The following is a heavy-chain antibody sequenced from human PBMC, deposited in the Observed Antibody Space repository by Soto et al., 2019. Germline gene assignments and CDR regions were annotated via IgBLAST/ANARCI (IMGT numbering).Heavy chain of an antibody. CDR2: ISWNSGSI. V-gene: IGHV3-9*01. J-gene: IGHJ4*02. D-gene: IGHD6-19*01. CDR3: AKDGRSSVAEGYFDY. Sequence: GGSLRLSCAASGFTFDDYAMHWVRQAPGKGLEWVSGISWNSGSIGYAESVKGRFTISRDNDKNSLYLQMNSLRAEDTALYYCAKDGRSSVAEGYFDYWGQGTLVTVSS. CDR1: GFTFDDYA.